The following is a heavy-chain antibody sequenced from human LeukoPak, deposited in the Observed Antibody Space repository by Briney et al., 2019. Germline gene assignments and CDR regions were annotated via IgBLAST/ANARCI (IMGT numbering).Heavy chain of an antibody. D-gene: IGHD3-10*01. V-gene: IGHV3-15*01. CDR2: IKSKTDGGTT. CDR1: GFTFSNAW. Sequence: GGSLRLSCAASGFTFSNAWMFWVRQARGEGLEWVGRIKSKTDGGTTDYAAPVKGRFIISRDDSKNMVYLEMDSLETEDTAVYYCATTRVTKVYYWGQGILVTVSS. J-gene: IGHJ4*02. CDR3: ATTRVTKVYY.